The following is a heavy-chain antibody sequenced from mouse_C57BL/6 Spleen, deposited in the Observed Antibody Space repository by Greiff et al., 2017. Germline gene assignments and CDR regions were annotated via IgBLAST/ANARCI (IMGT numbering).Heavy chain of an antibody. Sequence: QVQLKESGAELVRPGASVTLSCKASGYTFTDYEMHWVKQTPVHGLEWIGAIGPETGCTAYNQKFKGKAILTADKSSSTAYMELRSLTSEDSAVYYCTRVGGYPFAYGGQRTLVTVST. CDR2: IGPETGCT. CDR3: TRVGGYPFAY. V-gene: IGHV1-15*01. CDR1: GYTFTDYE. D-gene: IGHD2-2*01. J-gene: IGHJ3*01.